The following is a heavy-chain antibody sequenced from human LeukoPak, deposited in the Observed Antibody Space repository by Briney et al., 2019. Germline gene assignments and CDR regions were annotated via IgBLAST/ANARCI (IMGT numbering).Heavy chain of an antibody. Sequence: SETLSLTCTVSGGSISNYYWSWIRQPAGKGLEWIGRIYSSGSTDYNPSLKSRVTMSVDTSKNQFSLNLRSVTAADTAVYYCARGTPSITIFGVVISPIDYWGQGTLVTVSS. CDR3: ARGTPSITIFGVVISPIDY. CDR2: IYSSGST. D-gene: IGHD3-3*01. J-gene: IGHJ4*02. CDR1: GGSISNYY. V-gene: IGHV4-4*07.